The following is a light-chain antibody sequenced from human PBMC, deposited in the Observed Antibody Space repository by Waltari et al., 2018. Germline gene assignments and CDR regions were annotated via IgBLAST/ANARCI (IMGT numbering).Light chain of an antibody. CDR1: QSVSTYY. CDR2: GAS. J-gene: IGKJ4*01. Sequence: EIVLTQSPGTLSLSPGERATLSCRASQSVSTYYLAWYQHKPGQAPRLVIYGASTRAAGIPDRFSGSGSGTDFTLTISGLEPEDFAVYYCQQYGTSPPLTFGGGTKVDIK. CDR3: QQYGTSPPLT. V-gene: IGKV3-20*01.